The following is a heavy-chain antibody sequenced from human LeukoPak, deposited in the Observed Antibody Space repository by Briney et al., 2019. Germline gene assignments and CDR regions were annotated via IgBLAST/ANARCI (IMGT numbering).Heavy chain of an antibody. CDR3: ARGAGSSWYYFDY. Sequence: SETLSLTCTVSGGSISSGGYYWSWIRQHPGKGLEWIGYIYYSGSTYYNPSLKSRVTISVDTSKSQFSLKLSSVTAADTAVYYCARGAGSSWYYFDYWGQGALVTVSS. J-gene: IGHJ4*02. CDR2: IYYSGST. CDR1: GGSISSGGYY. V-gene: IGHV4-31*03. D-gene: IGHD6-13*01.